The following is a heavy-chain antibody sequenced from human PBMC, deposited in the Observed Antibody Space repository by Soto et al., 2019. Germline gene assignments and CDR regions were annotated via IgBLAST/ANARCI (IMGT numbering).Heavy chain of an antibody. CDR2: ISSSSSYI. J-gene: IGHJ6*03. CDR3: ASRAAYYDFWSGYYQDYYYYMDV. Sequence: GGSLRLSCAASGFTFSSYSMNWVRQAPGKGLEWVSSISSSSSYIYYADSVKGRFTISRDNAKNSLYLQMNSLRAEDTAVYYCASRAAYYDFWSGYYQDYYYYMDVWGKGTTVTVSS. CDR1: GFTFSSYS. V-gene: IGHV3-21*01. D-gene: IGHD3-3*01.